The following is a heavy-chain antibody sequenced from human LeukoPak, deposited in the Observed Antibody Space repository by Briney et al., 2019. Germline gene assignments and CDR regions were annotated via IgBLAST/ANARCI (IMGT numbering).Heavy chain of an antibody. Sequence: ASVNVSCKASGYTFTSYDINWVRQATGRGLEWMGWMNPNSGNTGYAQKFQGRVTMTRNTSISTAYMELSSLRSEDTAVYYCARGGYYGSGSYSIYYYGMDVWGQGTTVTVSS. CDR3: ARGGYYGSGSYSIYYYGMDV. J-gene: IGHJ6*02. V-gene: IGHV1-8*01. CDR2: MNPNSGNT. D-gene: IGHD3-10*01. CDR1: GYTFTSYD.